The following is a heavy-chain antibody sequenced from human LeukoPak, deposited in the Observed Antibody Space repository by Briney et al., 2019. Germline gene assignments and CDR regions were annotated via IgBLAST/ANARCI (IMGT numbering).Heavy chain of an antibody. CDR1: GFTFINYV. V-gene: IGHV3-23*01. CDR3: AKYNGQLLDQWYYDY. CDR2: IDKNDATT. J-gene: IGHJ4*02. Sequence: PGGSLRHSCAASGFTFINYVMSWVRQAPGKGLEWVSSIDKNDATTNYADSVRGRFTISSDNSKNTLHLQMSSLRAEDTAVYYCAKYNGQLLDQWYYDYWGQGTLVTVSS. D-gene: IGHD1-26*01.